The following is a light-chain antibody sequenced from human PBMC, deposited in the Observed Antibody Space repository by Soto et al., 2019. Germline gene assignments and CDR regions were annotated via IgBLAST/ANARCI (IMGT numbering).Light chain of an antibody. CDR1: SXXIGSNY. Sequence: QXVLTQPXSASGTXXXXXXXXXXGSSXXIGSNYVYWYRLLPGTAPKLVMFSDVTRPPGVPDRFSGSKSGTSASLAISGLRPEDEADYFCASWDATLSGWVFGGGTKLTVL. CDR2: SDV. CDR3: ASWDATLSGWV. J-gene: IGLJ3*02. V-gene: IGLV1-47*02.